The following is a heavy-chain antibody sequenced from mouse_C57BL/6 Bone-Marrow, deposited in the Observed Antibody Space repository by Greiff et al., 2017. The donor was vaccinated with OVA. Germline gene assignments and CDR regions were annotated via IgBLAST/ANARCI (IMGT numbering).Heavy chain of an antibody. V-gene: IGHV1-54*01. CDR3: ARAYGGSYGFAY. J-gene: IGHJ3*01. CDR2: INPGSGGT. CDR1: GYAFTNYL. D-gene: IGHD1-1*01. Sequence: VQLVESGAELVRPGTSVKVSCKASGYAFTNYLIEWVKQRPGQGLEWIGVINPGSGGTNYNEKFKGKATLTADKSSSTAYMQISSLTSADSAVSFCARAYGGSYGFAYWGQGTLVTVSA.